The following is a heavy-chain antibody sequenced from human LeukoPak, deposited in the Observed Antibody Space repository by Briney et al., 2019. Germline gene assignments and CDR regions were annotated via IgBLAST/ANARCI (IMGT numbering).Heavy chain of an antibody. D-gene: IGHD1-26*01. CDR3: ASVISGSYYEGHGMDV. Sequence: GGSLRLSCAASGFTFSSYGMHWVRQAPGKGLEWVAVIWYDGSNKYYADSVKGRFTISRDNSKNTLYLQMNSLRAEDTAVYYCASVISGSYYEGHGMDVWGQGTTVTVSS. V-gene: IGHV3-33*01. J-gene: IGHJ6*02. CDR2: IWYDGSNK. CDR1: GFTFSSYG.